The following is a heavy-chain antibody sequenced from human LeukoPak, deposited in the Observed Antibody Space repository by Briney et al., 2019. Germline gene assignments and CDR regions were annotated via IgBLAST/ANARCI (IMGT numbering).Heavy chain of an antibody. J-gene: IGHJ4*02. V-gene: IGHV4-39*01. CDR3: ARSIAVAGMVDY. CDR2: IYYSGST. D-gene: IGHD6-19*01. CDR1: GGSISSSSYY. Sequence: SETLSLTCTVSGGSISSSSYYWGWIRQPPGKGLEWSGSIYYSGSTYYNPSLKSRVTISVDTSKNQFSLKLSPVTAADTAVYYCARSIAVAGMVDYWGQGTLVTVSS.